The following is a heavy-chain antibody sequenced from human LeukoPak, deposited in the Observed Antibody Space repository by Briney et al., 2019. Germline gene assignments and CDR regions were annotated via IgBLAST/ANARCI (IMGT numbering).Heavy chain of an antibody. J-gene: IGHJ4*02. D-gene: IGHD1-7*01. V-gene: IGHV3-53*04. CDR1: GFTVSSNY. CDR2: LYSGGST. CDR3: ARVGTTHYFDY. Sequence: GGSLRLSCAASGFTVSSNYMSWVRQAPGKGLEWVSVLYSGGSTYYADSVQGRFTISRHNSKNTLYLQMNSLRVVDTAVYYCARVGTTHYFDYWGQGTLVSVSS.